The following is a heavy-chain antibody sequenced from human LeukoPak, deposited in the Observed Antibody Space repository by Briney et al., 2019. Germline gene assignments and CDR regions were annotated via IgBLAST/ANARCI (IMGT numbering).Heavy chain of an antibody. V-gene: IGHV3-48*03. J-gene: IGHJ4*02. CDR3: ARVKILRFDPTGFDY. Sequence: EGSLRLSCAASGFTFSSYEMNWVRQAPGKGLEWVSYISSSGSTIYYADSVKGRFTISRDNAKNSLYLQMNSLRAEDTAVYYCARVKILRFDPTGFDYWGQGTLVTVSS. CDR2: ISSSGSTI. CDR1: GFTFSSYE. D-gene: IGHD3-16*01.